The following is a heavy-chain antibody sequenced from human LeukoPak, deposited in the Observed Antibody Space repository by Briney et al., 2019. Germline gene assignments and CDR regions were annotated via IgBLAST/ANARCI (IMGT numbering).Heavy chain of an antibody. CDR3: ARAGSFRYYDFWSGYPRHFDY. Sequence: GGSLRLSCAASGFTFSSYSMNWVRQAPGKGLEWVSSISSSSSYIYYADSVKGRFTISRDNAKNSLYLQMNSLRAEDTAVYYCARAGSFRYYDFWSGYPRHFDYWGQGTLVTVSS. V-gene: IGHV3-21*01. CDR2: ISSSSSYI. CDR1: GFTFSSYS. J-gene: IGHJ4*02. D-gene: IGHD3-3*01.